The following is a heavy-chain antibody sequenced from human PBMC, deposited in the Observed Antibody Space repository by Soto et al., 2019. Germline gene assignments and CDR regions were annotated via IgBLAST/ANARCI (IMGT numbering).Heavy chain of an antibody. Sequence: SETLSLTCTVSGGSISSTDHYLGCIRQPPWNGLELLGSIYYAGSTFHNPSLKRRATISVDTSRNQLSLRLSSVAASDTAVYYCARLVFHCLRGSCDDYNFYGLDVWGQGTTVTVSS. CDR1: GGSISSTDHY. D-gene: IGHD2-15*01. CDR2: IYYAGST. J-gene: IGHJ6*02. CDR3: ARLVFHCLRGSCDDYNFYGLDV. V-gene: IGHV4-39*01.